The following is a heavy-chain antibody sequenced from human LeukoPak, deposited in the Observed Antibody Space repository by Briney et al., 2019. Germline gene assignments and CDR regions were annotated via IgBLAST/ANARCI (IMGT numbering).Heavy chain of an antibody. CDR2: KYYRSKWYN. D-gene: IGHD5-18*01. CDR1: GDSVSSNSAA. Sequence: SQTLSLTCAISGDSVSSNSAAWHWIRQSPSRGLEGLGRKYYRSKWYNDHAVSVNSRISLNPDTSKNQYSLQLNSVTPEITPVYSCARENSHFDYLGQGTIVSVCS. J-gene: IGHJ4*02. V-gene: IGHV6-1*01. CDR3: ARENSHFDY.